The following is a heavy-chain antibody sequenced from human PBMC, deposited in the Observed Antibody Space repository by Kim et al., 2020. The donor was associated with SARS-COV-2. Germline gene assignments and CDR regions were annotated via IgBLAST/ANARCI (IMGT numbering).Heavy chain of an antibody. CDR1: GFNLNNYA. Sequence: GGSLRLSCAVSGFNLNNYAMHWVRQPPGKGLEWVGVIWYDGSHKYYGDSVKGRVTIARGSSNNTIYLQMNNVRAEDTAVFYCARGQSGGHYYYGLDVWGQGTTVTVSS. CDR3: ARGQSGGHYYYGLDV. D-gene: IGHD2-21*01. J-gene: IGHJ6*02. V-gene: IGHV3-33*01. CDR2: IWYDGSHK.